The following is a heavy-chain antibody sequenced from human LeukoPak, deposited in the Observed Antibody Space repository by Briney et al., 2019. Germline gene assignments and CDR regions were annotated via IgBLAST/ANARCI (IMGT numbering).Heavy chain of an antibody. D-gene: IGHD4-17*01. CDR2: IDPTDSYV. V-gene: IGHV5-10-1*01. Sequence: GESRNSPFKGPGYTLANYRSAWVAQMPGKGLEWMGRIDPTDSYVDYSPSFQGHGTISGDKSISTAYLQWSSLKASDTAMYYCARGGPVTTSPWYFDYWGQGTLVTVSS. CDR1: GYTLANYR. CDR3: ARGGPVTTSPWYFDY. J-gene: IGHJ4*02.